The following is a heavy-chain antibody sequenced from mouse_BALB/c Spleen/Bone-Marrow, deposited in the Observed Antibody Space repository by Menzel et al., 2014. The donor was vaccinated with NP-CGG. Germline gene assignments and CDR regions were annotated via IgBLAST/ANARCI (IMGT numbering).Heavy chain of an antibody. CDR1: GFDFSRYW. CDR3: ARPDYYGYLNY. V-gene: IGHV4-1*02. CDR2: INPDSRTI. Sequence: EVKLMESGGGLVQPGGSLKLSCAASGFDFSRYWMNWVRQAPGKGLEWIGEINPDSRTINYSPSLKDKFIISRDNAKNTLYLRLNKVRSEDTALYYCARPDYYGYLNYWGQGTTLTVSS. J-gene: IGHJ2*01. D-gene: IGHD1-1*01.